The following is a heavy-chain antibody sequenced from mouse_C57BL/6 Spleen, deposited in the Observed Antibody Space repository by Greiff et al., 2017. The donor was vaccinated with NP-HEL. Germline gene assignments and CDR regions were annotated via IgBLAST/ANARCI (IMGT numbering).Heavy chain of an antibody. CDR3: AIYYYGSSYPYYFDY. D-gene: IGHD1-1*01. J-gene: IGHJ2*01. V-gene: IGHV1-59*01. CDR1: GYTFTSYW. Sequence: VQLQQSGAELVWPGTSVKLSCKASGYTFTSYWMHWVKQRPGQGLEWIGVIDPSDSYTNYNQKFKGKATLTVDTSSSTAYMQLSSLTSEDSAVYYCAIYYYGSSYPYYFDYWGQGTTLTVSS. CDR2: IDPSDSYT.